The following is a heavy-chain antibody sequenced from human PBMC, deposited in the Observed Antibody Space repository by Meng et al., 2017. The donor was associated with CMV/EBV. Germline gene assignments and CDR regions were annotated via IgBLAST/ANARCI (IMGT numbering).Heavy chain of an antibody. Sequence: GGSLRLSCAASGFTFSSYAMHWVRQAPGKGLEWVAVISYDGSNKYYADSVKGRFTISRDNSKNSLYLQMNSLRAEDTAVYYCARGESSWSGYYLYYGMDVWGQGTTVTVSS. J-gene: IGHJ6*02. D-gene: IGHD3-3*01. V-gene: IGHV3-30-3*01. CDR3: ARGESSWSGYYLYYGMDV. CDR1: GFTFSSYA. CDR2: ISYDGSNK.